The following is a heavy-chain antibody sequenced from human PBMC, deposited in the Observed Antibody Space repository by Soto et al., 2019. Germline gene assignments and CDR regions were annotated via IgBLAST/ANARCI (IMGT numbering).Heavy chain of an antibody. CDR3: AKDGLYCSSTSCYGEDYYDGTDV. V-gene: IGHV3-30*18. D-gene: IGHD2-2*01. J-gene: IGHJ6*02. CDR2: ISYDGSNK. Sequence: GGSLRLSCAASGFIFSSYGMHWVRQAPGKGLEWVAVISYDGSNKYYADSVKGRFTISRDKSKNTLYLEMNSLRAEDTAVYYCAKDGLYCSSTSCYGEDYYDGTDVWGQGTTVTVSS. CDR1: GFIFSSYG.